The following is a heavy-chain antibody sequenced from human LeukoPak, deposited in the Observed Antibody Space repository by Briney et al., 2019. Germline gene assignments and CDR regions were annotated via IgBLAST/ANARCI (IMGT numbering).Heavy chain of an antibody. D-gene: IGHD1-26*01. V-gene: IGHV3-23*01. Sequence: GGSLRLSCAASGFTFSSYAMSWVRQAPGKGLEWVSAISGSGGSTYYADSVKGRFTISRDNSRNTLYLQMNSLRAEDTALYYCAKDGDTVSGTYYFDMDVWGKGTTVTISS. CDR2: ISGSGGST. CDR1: GFTFSSYA. CDR3: AKDGDTVSGTYYFDMDV. J-gene: IGHJ6*03.